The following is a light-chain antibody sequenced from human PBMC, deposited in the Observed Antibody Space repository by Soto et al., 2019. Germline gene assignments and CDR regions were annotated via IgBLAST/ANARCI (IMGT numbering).Light chain of an antibody. J-gene: IGKJ5*01. Sequence: VLTQSPGTLSVSEGERATLSCRASQTVSITYLTWYQQKPGQAPRLLIFGASKRATGIPDRFSGSWSGRDFTLTISGLEPEDWAVYYWQQYGSSPLISFGQGTRLEI. CDR2: GAS. CDR3: QQYGSSPLIS. V-gene: IGKV3-20*01. CDR1: QTVSITY.